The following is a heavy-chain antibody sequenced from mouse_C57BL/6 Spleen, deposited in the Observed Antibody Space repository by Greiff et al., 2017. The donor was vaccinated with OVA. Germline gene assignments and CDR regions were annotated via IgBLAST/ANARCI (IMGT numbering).Heavy chain of an antibody. Sequence: QVQLKESGPELVKPGASVKISCKASGYAFSSSWMNWVKQRPGKGLEWIGRIYPGDGDTNYNGKFTGKATLTADKSSSTAYMQLSSLTSEDSAVYVCARGITTVVATVDYWGQGTTLTVSS. D-gene: IGHD1-1*01. CDR1: GYAFSSSW. V-gene: IGHV1-82*01. CDR3: ARGITTVVATVDY. CDR2: IYPGDGDT. J-gene: IGHJ2*01.